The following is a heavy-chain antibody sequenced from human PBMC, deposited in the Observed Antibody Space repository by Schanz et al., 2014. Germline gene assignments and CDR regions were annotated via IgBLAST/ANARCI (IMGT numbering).Heavy chain of an antibody. Sequence: QVQLLQFGGGLVKPGGSLRLSCAASGFTFSDYYMNWIRQAPGKGLEWVSYISCDTTYTNYADSVKGRFTISRDNANNSLYLQMNILRAEEAAVDCCASEQIMAAAGLVDYWGNGTLVTVSS. CDR2: ISCDTTYT. CDR1: GFTFSDYY. CDR3: ASEQIMAAAGLVDY. D-gene: IGHD6-13*01. V-gene: IGHV3-11*05. J-gene: IGHJ4*03.